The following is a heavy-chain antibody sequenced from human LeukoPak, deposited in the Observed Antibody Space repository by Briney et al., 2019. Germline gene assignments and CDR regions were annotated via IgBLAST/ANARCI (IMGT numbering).Heavy chain of an antibody. Sequence: SETLSLTCAVYGGSFSGYYWSWIRQPPGKGLEWIGSIYHSGSTYYNPSLKSRVIIPVDTSKNQLSLKLNSVTAADTAVYYCARGRGFYDRSGYYPYYFDYWGQGTLVTVSS. CDR3: ARGRGFYDRSGYYPYYFDY. J-gene: IGHJ4*02. V-gene: IGHV4-34*01. CDR2: IYHSGST. D-gene: IGHD3-22*01. CDR1: GGSFSGYY.